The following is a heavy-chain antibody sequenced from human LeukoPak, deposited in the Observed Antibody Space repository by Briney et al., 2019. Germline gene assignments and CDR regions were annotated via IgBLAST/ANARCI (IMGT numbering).Heavy chain of an antibody. D-gene: IGHD3-9*01. Sequence: PGGSLRLSCAASGFTFSSYTMNWVRQAPGKGLEWVSSICSSSSYIYYADSVKGRFTISRDNAKNSLYLQMNSLRAEDTAVYYCARDTYDILTGYYKWAFGNWGQGTMVTVSS. CDR3: ARDTYDILTGYYKWAFGN. CDR2: ICSSSSYI. V-gene: IGHV3-21*06. CDR1: GFTFSSYT. J-gene: IGHJ3*02.